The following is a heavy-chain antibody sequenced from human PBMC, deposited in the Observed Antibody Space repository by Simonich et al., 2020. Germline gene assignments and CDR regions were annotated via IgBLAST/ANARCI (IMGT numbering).Heavy chain of an antibody. J-gene: IGHJ1*01. CDR3: ARSHIAAAGTGYFQH. CDR2: INPNSSGT. D-gene: IGHD6-13*01. Sequence: QVQLVQSGAEVKKPGASVKVSCKASGYTFTGYYMHWVRQAPGQGLEGIGWINPNSSGTNYAQKFQGRVTMTRDTSISTAYMELSRLRSDDTAVYYCARSHIAAAGTGYFQHWGQGTLVTVSS. CDR1: GYTFTGYY. V-gene: IGHV1-2*02.